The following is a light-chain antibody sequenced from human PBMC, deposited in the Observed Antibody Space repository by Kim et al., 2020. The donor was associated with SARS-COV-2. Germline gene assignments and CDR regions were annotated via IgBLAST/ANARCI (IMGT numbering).Light chain of an antibody. Sequence: GQRATISCSGSSSNIGSNTVNWYQQRPGTAPKLLIYSNNQRPSGVPDRFSGSKSGTSASLAISGLQSEDEADYYCAAWDDSLNGVVFGGGTQMTVL. CDR2: SNN. V-gene: IGLV1-44*01. CDR1: SSNIGSNT. CDR3: AAWDDSLNGVV. J-gene: IGLJ2*01.